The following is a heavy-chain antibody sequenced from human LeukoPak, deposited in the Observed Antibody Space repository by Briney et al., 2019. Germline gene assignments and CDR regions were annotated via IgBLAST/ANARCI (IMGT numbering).Heavy chain of an antibody. D-gene: IGHD6-19*01. J-gene: IGHJ4*02. CDR3: ASYGSGGSGWYGRYYFDY. CDR1: GGSFSGYY. V-gene: IGHV4-34*01. CDR2: INHSGST. Sequence: SETLSLTCAVYGGSFSGYYWSWIRQPPGKGLEWIGEINHSGSTNYNPSLKSRVTISVATSKNQFSLKLSSVTAADTAVYYCASYGSGGSGWYGRYYFDYWGQGTLVTVSS.